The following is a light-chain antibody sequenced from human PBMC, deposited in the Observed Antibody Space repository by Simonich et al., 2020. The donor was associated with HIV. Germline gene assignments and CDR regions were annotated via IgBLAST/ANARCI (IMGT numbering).Light chain of an antibody. CDR2: LNSDGSH. J-gene: IGLJ3*02. V-gene: IGLV4-69*01. Sequence: QLVLTQSPSASASLGASVKLTCTLSSGHSSYAIAWHQQQPGKGPRYLMKLNSDGSHSTGDGIPDRFSGSSSGAERYLTISSLQSEDEADYYCQTWDTGIQVFGGGTKLTVL. CDR1: SGHSSYA. CDR3: QTWDTGIQV.